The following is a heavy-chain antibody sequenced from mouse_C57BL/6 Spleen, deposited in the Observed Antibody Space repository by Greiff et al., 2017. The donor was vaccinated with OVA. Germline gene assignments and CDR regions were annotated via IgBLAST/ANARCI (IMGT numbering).Heavy chain of an antibody. Sequence: VQLQQPGAELVKPGASVKLSCKASGYTFTSYWMQWVKQRPGQGLEWIGEIDPSDSYTNYNQKFKGKATLTVDTSSSTAYMQLSSLTSEDSAVYYCARQLTGHFDYWGQGTTLTVSS. CDR3: ARQLTGHFDY. D-gene: IGHD4-1*01. V-gene: IGHV1-50*01. J-gene: IGHJ2*01. CDR2: IDPSDSYT. CDR1: GYTFTSYW.